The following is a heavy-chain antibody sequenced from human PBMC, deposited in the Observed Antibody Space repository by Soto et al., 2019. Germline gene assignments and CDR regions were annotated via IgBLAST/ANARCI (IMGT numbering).Heavy chain of an antibody. CDR2: IYHSGST. CDR3: ASSKGRYYFDY. Sequence: PSETLSLTCAVSGGSISSGGYSWSWIRQPPGKGLEWIGYIYHSGSTYYNPSLKSRVAISVDSSKNQFSLKLSSVTAADTAVYYCASSKGRYYFDYWGQGTLDTVSS. CDR1: GGSISSGGYS. V-gene: IGHV4-30-2*01. J-gene: IGHJ4*02.